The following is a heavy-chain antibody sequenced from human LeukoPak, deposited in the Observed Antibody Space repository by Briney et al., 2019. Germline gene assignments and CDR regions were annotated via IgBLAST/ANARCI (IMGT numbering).Heavy chain of an antibody. J-gene: IGHJ4*02. V-gene: IGHV4-59*01. CDR1: GGSISGYY. CDR3: ARQNDFMVVPVD. CDR2: IYYSGST. D-gene: IGHD3-3*01. Sequence: SETLSLTCTVSGGSISGYYWSWIRQPPGKGLEYIGYIYYSGSTNYNPSLKSRVTMSVDTSKNQFSLKLTSVTAADTAVYYCARQNDFMVVPVDWGQGTLVTVSS.